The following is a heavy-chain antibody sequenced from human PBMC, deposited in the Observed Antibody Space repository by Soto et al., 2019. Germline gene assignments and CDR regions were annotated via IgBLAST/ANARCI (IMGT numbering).Heavy chain of an antibody. Sequence: SETLSLTCTVSGDSISSSTYFWGWVRQPPGKGLEWIGSIYYSGSTYYNPSLKSRVTISVDTSKNQFSLKLSSVTAADTAVYYCARGKTVAAAGPFDYWGQGTLVTVSS. CDR3: ARGKTVAAAGPFDY. V-gene: IGHV4-39*07. CDR2: IYYSGST. J-gene: IGHJ4*02. CDR1: GDSISSSTYF. D-gene: IGHD6-13*01.